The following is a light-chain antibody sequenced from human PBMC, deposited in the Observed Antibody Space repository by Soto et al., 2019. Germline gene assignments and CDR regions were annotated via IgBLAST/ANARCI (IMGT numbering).Light chain of an antibody. Sequence: EIVLTQSPGTLSLSPGERATLSCRASPSVSSSFLAWYQQKPGQAPRLLIYGASSRATGIPDRFSGSGSGTDFTLTISRLEPEDFAVYFCQQYGGSVTFGPGTKVDIK. CDR1: PSVSSSF. J-gene: IGKJ3*01. CDR2: GAS. V-gene: IGKV3-20*01. CDR3: QQYGGSVT.